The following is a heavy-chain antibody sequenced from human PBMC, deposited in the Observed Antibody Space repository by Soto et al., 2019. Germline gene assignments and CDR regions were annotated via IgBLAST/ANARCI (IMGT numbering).Heavy chain of an antibody. CDR3: ARDVRGHYYYYGMDV. D-gene: IGHD5-12*01. J-gene: IGHJ6*02. CDR2: ISPNNGNT. CDR1: GYTFTSYG. Sequence: QVQLVQSGAEVKKPGASVKVSCKASGYTFTSYGISWVRQAPGQGLEWLEWISPNNGNTNYAQRLQGRVTMTTDTSTSTLYMELRSLRSDDTAVYYCARDVRGHYYYYGMDVWGPGTTVTVSS. V-gene: IGHV1-18*01.